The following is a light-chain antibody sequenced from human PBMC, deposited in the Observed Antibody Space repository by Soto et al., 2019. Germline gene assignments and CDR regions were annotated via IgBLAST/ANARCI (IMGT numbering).Light chain of an antibody. V-gene: IGKV3-20*01. Sequence: EIVLTQSPGTLSPSPVERATLSCRASQSVSSNLAWYQQKPGQAPRLLIYGASNRATGIPDRFSGSGSGTDFTLTISRLEPEDFAVYYCQQYGSSGTFGQGTKV. CDR2: GAS. J-gene: IGKJ1*01. CDR1: QSVSSN. CDR3: QQYGSSGT.